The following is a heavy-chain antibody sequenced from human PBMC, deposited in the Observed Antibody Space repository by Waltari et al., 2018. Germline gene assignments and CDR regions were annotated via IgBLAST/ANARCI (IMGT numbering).Heavy chain of an antibody. J-gene: IGHJ2*01. CDR2: IYWNDDK. CDR3: AHMNTAMGPLYWYFDL. D-gene: IGHD5-18*01. CDR1: GFSLSTSGVG. V-gene: IGHV2-5*01. Sequence: QITLKESGPTLVKPTQTLTLTCTFSGFSLSTSGVGVGWIRQPPGKALEWLALIYWNDDKRYSPSLKSRLTITKDTSKNQVVLTMTNMDPVDTATYYCAHMNTAMGPLYWYFDLWGRGTLVTVSS.